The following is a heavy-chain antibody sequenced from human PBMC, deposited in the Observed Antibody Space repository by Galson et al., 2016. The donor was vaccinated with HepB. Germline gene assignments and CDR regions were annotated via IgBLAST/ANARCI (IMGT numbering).Heavy chain of an antibody. CDR2: ISIFNGDT. J-gene: IGHJ5*02. Sequence: SVKVSCKASGYTFASYGISWVRQAPGQGLEWMGWISIFNGDTKYAETVQGRVTMTADKSTSTAYMELRSLRSDDTAMYYCARDRPAINRWFDTWGQGTLVTVSS. CDR3: ARDRPAINRWFDT. V-gene: IGHV1-18*01. CDR1: GYTFASYG.